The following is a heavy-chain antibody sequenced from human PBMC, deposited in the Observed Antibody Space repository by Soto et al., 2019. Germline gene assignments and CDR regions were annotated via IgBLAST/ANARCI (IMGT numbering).Heavy chain of an antibody. Sequence: ASVKVSCKASGYTFTSYGISWVRQAPGQGLEWMGWMSAYNGNTNYAQKLQGRVTMTTDPSTSTAYMELRSLRSAATAVYYCARDVLWFPTLSYYYSMDLCGQATMLTGSS. D-gene: IGHD3-10*01. V-gene: IGHV1-18*01. J-gene: IGHJ6*02. CDR3: ARDVLWFPTLSYYYSMDL. CDR1: GYTFTSYG. CDR2: MSAYNGNT.